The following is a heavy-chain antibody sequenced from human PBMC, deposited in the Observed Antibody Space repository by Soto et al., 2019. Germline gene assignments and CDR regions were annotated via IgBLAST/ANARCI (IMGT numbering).Heavy chain of an antibody. Sequence: QVQLVESGGGVVQPGRSLRLSCAASGFTFSSYAMHWVRQAPGKGLEWVAVISYDGSNKYYADSVKGRFTISRDNSKNTLYLQMNSLRAEDTAVYYCARDLGPSTEGYCSAWGQGTLVTVSS. D-gene: IGHD2-15*01. J-gene: IGHJ5*02. CDR2: ISYDGSNK. V-gene: IGHV3-30-3*01. CDR3: ARDLGPSTEGYCSA. CDR1: GFTFSSYA.